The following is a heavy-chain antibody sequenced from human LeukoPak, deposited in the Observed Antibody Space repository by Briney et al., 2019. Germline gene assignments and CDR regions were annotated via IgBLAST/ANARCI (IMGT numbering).Heavy chain of an antibody. Sequence: SVKVSCKASGYTFNNNGNSWVRQAPGQGLEWMRWVSPSDGETNYAQKVQGRVTMTTDTSTSTVYMELRGLKSDDTAVYYCARELGYCTLTNCVRNWFGPWGQGTLVTVSS. D-gene: IGHD2-2*01. J-gene: IGHJ5*02. CDR3: ARELGYCTLTNCVRNWFGP. V-gene: IGHV1-18*01. CDR1: GYTFNNNG. CDR2: VSPSDGET.